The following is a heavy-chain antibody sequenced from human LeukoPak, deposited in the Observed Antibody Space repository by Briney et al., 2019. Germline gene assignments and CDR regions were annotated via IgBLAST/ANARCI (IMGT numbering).Heavy chain of an antibody. CDR2: ISAYNGNT. CDR1: GYTFTIYG. D-gene: IGHD6-6*01. V-gene: IGHV1-18*01. Sequence: ASVKVSCKASGYTFTIYGISWVRHAPGQGLEWMGWISAYNGNTNYAQKLQGRVTMTTDTSTSTAYMEPRSLRSDDTAVYYCARDLTRYIAALDYWGQGTLVTVSS. J-gene: IGHJ4*02. CDR3: ARDLTRYIAALDY.